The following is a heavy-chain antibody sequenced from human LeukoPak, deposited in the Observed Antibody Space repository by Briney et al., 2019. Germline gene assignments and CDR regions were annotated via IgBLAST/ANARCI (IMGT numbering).Heavy chain of an antibody. CDR3: AKWGGAPEFGMDV. Sequence: GGSLRLSCAASGFTFSSYAMSWVRQAPGKGLEWVSAISGGGGSTYYADSVKGRFTISRDNSKNTLYLQMNSLRAEDTAVYYCAKWGGAPEFGMDVWGQGTTVTVSS. CDR2: ISGGGGST. J-gene: IGHJ6*02. V-gene: IGHV3-23*01. D-gene: IGHD2-21*01. CDR1: GFTFSSYA.